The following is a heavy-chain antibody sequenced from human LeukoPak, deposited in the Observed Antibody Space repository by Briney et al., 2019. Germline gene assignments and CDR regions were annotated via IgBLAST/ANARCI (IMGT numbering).Heavy chain of an antibody. CDR1: GGSFSGYY. Sequence: SETLSLTCAVYGGSFSGYYWSWIRQPPGKGLEWIGEINHSGGTNYNPSLKSRVTISVDTSKNQFSLKLSSVTAADTAVYYCARSTYYYGSGSSDYWGQGTLVTVSS. CDR3: ARSTYYYGSGSSDY. V-gene: IGHV4-34*01. D-gene: IGHD3-10*01. CDR2: INHSGGT. J-gene: IGHJ4*02.